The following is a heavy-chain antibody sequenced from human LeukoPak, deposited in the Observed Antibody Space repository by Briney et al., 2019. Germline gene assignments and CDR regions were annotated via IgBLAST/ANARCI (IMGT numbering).Heavy chain of an antibody. D-gene: IGHD2-2*02. Sequence: PSETLSLTCTVSGGSISSYYWSWIRQPPGKGLEWIGYIYYSGSTNYNPSLKSRVTMSVDTSKNQFSLKLSSVTAADTAVYYCAREIVVVPAAIEGYYYYYYMDVWGKGTTVTVSS. CDR3: AREIVVVPAAIEGYYYYYYMDV. J-gene: IGHJ6*03. V-gene: IGHV4-59*12. CDR1: GGSISSYY. CDR2: IYYSGST.